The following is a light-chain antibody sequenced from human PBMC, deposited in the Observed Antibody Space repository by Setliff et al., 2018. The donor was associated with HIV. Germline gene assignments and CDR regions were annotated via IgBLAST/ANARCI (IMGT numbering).Light chain of an antibody. V-gene: IGLV2-14*01. CDR1: SSDVGGYNY. J-gene: IGLJ1*01. CDR2: DVS. Sequence: QSALTQPASVSGSPGQSITISCTGTSSDVGGYNYVSWYQQHPGKAPKLMIYDVSKWPSGVSNRFSGSKSGNTASLTISGLQAEDEADYYCSSYTSSSSYVFGIGTKVTVL. CDR3: SSYTSSSSYV.